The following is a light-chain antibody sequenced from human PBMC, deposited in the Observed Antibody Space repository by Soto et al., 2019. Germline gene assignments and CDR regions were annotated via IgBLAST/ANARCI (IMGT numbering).Light chain of an antibody. Sequence: ETVMTQSPATLSVSPGERVTLSCRASQSVSGKVAWYQQKPGQPPSLLIYAASTRATGIPARFSGSGSGTEFTLTITSLQSEDFAVYYCQQYNTWPRTFGQGTKVDIK. CDR1: QSVSGK. J-gene: IGKJ1*01. CDR3: QQYNTWPRT. V-gene: IGKV3-15*01. CDR2: AAS.